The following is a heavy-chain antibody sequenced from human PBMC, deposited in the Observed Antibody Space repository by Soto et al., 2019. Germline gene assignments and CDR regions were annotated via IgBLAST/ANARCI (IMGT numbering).Heavy chain of an antibody. J-gene: IGHJ6*03. D-gene: IGHD3-3*01. V-gene: IGHV3-48*01. CDR1: GFTFSSYS. CDR2: ISSSSTI. CDR3: AREEDDFWSGYTYYYYYYYMDV. Sequence: GGSLRLSCAASGFTFSSYSMNWVRQAPGKGLEWVSYISSSSTIYYADSVKGRFTISRDNAKNSLYLQMNSLRAEDTAVYYCAREEDDFWSGYTYYYYYYYMDVWGKGTTVTVSS.